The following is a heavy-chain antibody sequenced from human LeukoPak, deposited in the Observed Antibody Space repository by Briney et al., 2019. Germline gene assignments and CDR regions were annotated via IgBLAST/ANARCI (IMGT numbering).Heavy chain of an antibody. D-gene: IGHD6-19*01. CDR1: GGSISRHY. CDR3: ARVLTAVAGPYYFDF. V-gene: IGHV4-4*07. CDR2: IYSSGNT. J-gene: IGHJ4*02. Sequence: NPSETLSLTCTVSGGSISRHYWSWIRQPAGKGLEWIGRIYSSGNTNYNPSLNSRVTISVDTSKNQFSLKLPSVTAADTAVYYCARVLTAVAGPYYFDFWGQGTLVTVSS.